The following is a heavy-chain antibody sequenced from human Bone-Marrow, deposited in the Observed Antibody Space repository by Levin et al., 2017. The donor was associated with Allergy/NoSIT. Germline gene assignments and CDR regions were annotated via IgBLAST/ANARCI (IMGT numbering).Heavy chain of an antibody. D-gene: IGHD6-13*01. CDR1: GYSFTSYW. CDR2: IYPGDSDT. CDR3: ARHNGIAAAGIDY. J-gene: IGHJ4*02. Sequence: KVSCKGSGYSFTSYWIGWVRQMPGKGLEWMGIIYPGDSDTRYSPSFQGQVTISADKSISTAYLQWSSLKASDTAMYYCARHNGIAAAGIDYWGQGTLVTVSS. V-gene: IGHV5-51*01.